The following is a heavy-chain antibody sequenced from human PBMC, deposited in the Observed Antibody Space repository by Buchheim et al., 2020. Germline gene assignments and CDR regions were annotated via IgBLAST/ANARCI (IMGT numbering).Heavy chain of an antibody. D-gene: IGHD1-14*01. CDR2: IYPSNSET. V-gene: IGHV5-51*01. J-gene: IGHJ4*02. CDR3: SRPPTNTFYFDY. Sequence: VQLVQSGAEVKKPGESLKISCQSSGYTFSTYWIGWVRQMPGKGLEWMAIIYPSNSETRYSPSFQGQVTISVDKSITTVYLQWDSLRASDSAIYYCSRPPTNTFYFDYWGQGTL. CDR1: GYTFSTYW.